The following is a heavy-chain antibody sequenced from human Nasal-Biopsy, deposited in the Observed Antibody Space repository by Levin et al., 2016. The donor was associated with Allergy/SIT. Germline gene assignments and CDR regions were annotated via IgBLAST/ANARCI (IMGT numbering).Heavy chain of an antibody. J-gene: IGHJ4*02. CDR3: ATLGSSSTFDY. CDR2: INSDGSST. CDR1: GFTFSSYW. D-gene: IGHD6-6*01. V-gene: IGHV3-74*01. Sequence: GGSLRLSCAASGFTFSSYWMNWVRQAPGKGLVWVSRINSDGSSTSYADSVKGRFTISRDNAKNTLYLQMNSLRAEDAAVYYCATLGSSSTFDYWGQGTLVTVSS.